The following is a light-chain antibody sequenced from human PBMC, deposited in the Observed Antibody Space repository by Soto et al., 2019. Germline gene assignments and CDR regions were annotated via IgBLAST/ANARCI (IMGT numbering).Light chain of an antibody. CDR3: QLAGT. CDR2: GTS. CDR1: QSIDSSY. Sequence: EIVLTHSPGTLSLSPGERATHSCRASQSIDSSYVAWYRQKPGQAPTLLIYGTSRRATGVSDRFSGSGSGTDFTLSISRLEPEDFAVYFCQLAGTFGPGAKVEVK. V-gene: IGKV3-20*01. J-gene: IGKJ3*01.